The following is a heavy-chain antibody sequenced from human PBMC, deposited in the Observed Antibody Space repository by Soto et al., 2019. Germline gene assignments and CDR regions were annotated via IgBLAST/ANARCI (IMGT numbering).Heavy chain of an antibody. CDR3: ARDPLGYCSGGSCYSVRYDSSGYPAY. V-gene: IGHV1-46*01. J-gene: IGHJ4*02. D-gene: IGHD2-15*01. CDR2: INPSGGST. CDR1: GYTFTSYY. Sequence: ASVKVSCKASGYTFTSYYVHWVRQAPGQGLEWMGIINPSGGSTSYAQKFQGRVTMTRDTSTSTVYMELSSLRSEDTAVYYCARDPLGYCSGGSCYSVRYDSSGYPAYWGQGTLVTVSS.